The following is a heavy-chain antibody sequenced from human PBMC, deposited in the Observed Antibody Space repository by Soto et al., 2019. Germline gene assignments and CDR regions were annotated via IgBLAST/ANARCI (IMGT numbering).Heavy chain of an antibody. Sequence: QVQLQESGPGLVKPLETLSLSCTVSGGSISPYYWSWIRQPPGKGLEWIGYIYYSGSTNYNPSLKSRVTISVDTSKNQFSLKLSSVTAADTAVYYCARGRTTVTPLDYWGQGILVTVSP. D-gene: IGHD4-17*01. J-gene: IGHJ4*02. CDR3: ARGRTTVTPLDY. CDR2: IYYSGST. CDR1: GGSISPYY. V-gene: IGHV4-59*01.